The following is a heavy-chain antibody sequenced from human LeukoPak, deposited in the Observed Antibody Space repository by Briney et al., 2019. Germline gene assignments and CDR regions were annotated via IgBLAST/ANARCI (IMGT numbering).Heavy chain of an antibody. CDR3: ARIVVVSGATSYYYYYGMDV. J-gene: IGHJ6*02. CDR2: IYSGGDT. D-gene: IGHD2-2*01. Sequence: GGSLRLSCAASGFTVSNNYMSWVRQAPGKGLEWVSVIYSGGDTYYADSVKGRFTVSRDKSKNTLYLQMSSLRAEDTAVYYCARIVVVSGATSYYYYYGMDVWGQGTTVTVSS. CDR1: GFTVSNNY. V-gene: IGHV3-53*01.